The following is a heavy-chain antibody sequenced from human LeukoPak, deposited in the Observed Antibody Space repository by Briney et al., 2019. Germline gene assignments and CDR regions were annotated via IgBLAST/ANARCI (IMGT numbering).Heavy chain of an antibody. CDR2: ISSSGSTI. J-gene: IGHJ6*03. D-gene: IGHD3/OR15-3a*01. V-gene: IGHV3-11*04. CDR1: GFTFSDYY. CDR3: GRDGSLKIFGLYHYYMDV. Sequence: GGSLRLSCAASGFTFSDYYMSWIRQAPGKGLEWVSYISSSGSTIYYADSVKGRFTISRDNAKNSLYLQMNSLRAEDTAVYYCGRDGSLKIFGLYHYYMDVWGKGTTVTVSS.